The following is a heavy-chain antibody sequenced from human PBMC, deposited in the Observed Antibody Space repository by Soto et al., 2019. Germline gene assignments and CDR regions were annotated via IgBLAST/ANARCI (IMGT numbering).Heavy chain of an antibody. CDR1: GFTFSSYW. J-gene: IGHJ5*02. CDR2: IKQDGSEK. Sequence: GGSLRLSCAASGFTFSSYWMSWVRQAPGKGLEWVANIKQDGSEKYYGDSVKGRFTISRDNAKNSLYLQMNSLRAEDTAVYYCAQTPAAAGSNWFDPWGQGTLVTVSS. D-gene: IGHD6-13*01. V-gene: IGHV3-7*01. CDR3: AQTPAAAGSNWFDP.